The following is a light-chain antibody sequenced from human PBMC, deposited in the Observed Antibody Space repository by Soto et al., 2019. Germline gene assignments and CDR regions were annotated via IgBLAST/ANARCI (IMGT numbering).Light chain of an antibody. V-gene: IGKV3-20*01. CDR3: QQYGASPIYT. CDR1: QSVGSTF. CDR2: GTS. Sequence: DILLTQSPGTLSLSPGERATLSCRASQSVGSTFLAWYQQKPGQAPRLLIYGTSSRATGIPSRFSGSGSGTDFTLSITRLEPEDFAVYYCQQYGASPIYTFGQGTRLEIK. J-gene: IGKJ5*01.